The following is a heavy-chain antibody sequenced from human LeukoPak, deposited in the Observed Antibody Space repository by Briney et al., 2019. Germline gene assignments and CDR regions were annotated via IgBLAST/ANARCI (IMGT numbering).Heavy chain of an antibody. CDR3: ADSSGYYDAFDI. V-gene: IGHV3-53*01. D-gene: IGHD3-22*01. J-gene: IGHJ3*02. CDR2: IYSGGST. Sequence: GGSLRLSCAASGFTVSSNYMSWVRQAPGKGLEWVSVIYSGGSTYYADSVKGRFTISGDNSKNTLYLQMNSLRAEDTAVYYCADSSGYYDAFDIWGQGTMVTVSS. CDR1: GFTVSSNY.